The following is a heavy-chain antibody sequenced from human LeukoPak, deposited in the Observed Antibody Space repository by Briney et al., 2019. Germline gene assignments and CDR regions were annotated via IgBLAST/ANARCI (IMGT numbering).Heavy chain of an antibody. CDR1: GITFSSYS. Sequence: GGSLRLSCAASGITFSSYSMNWVRQAPGKGLEWVAYIKKTGSETYYVDSVKGRFTITRDNTRNSLFLQMYSLRAEDTAVYFCAREDGYCSGGNCYSYFDSWGQGTLVTVSS. J-gene: IGHJ4*02. V-gene: IGHV3-7*01. CDR2: IKKTGSET. CDR3: AREDGYCSGGNCYSYFDS. D-gene: IGHD2-15*01.